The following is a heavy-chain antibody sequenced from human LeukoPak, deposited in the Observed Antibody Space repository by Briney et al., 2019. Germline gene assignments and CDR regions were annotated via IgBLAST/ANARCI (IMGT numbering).Heavy chain of an antibody. CDR3: AVAYSSSGYYPVDY. CDR1: GFTFSSYG. D-gene: IGHD3-22*01. J-gene: IGHJ4*02. V-gene: IGHV3-30*03. CDR2: ISYDGSNK. Sequence: TGGSLRLSCAASGFTFSSYGMHWVRQAPGKGLEWVAVISYDGSNKYYADSVKGRFTISRDNSKSTLYLQMNSLRAEDTAVYYCAVAYSSSGYYPVDYWGQGTLVTASS.